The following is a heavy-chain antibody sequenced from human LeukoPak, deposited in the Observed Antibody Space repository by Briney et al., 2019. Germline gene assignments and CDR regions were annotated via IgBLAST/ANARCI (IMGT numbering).Heavy chain of an antibody. J-gene: IGHJ5*02. CDR1: GGSISSYY. CDR3: ARGGSSWLNWFDP. D-gene: IGHD6-13*01. V-gene: IGHV4-59*01. CDR2: IYYSGST. Sequence: SETLSLTCTVSGGSISSYYWSWIRQPPGKGLEWVGYIYYSGSTNYNPSLKSRVTISVDTSKNQLSLKLSSVTAADTAVYYCARGGSSWLNWFDPWGQGTLVTVSS.